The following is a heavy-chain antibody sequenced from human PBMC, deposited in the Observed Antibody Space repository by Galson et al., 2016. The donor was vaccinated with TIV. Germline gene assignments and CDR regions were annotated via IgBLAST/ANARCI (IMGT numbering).Heavy chain of an antibody. D-gene: IGHD1-26*01. CDR2: ISWNRGNI. V-gene: IGHV3-9*01. CDR3: AREGRGAAYPNNFDH. J-gene: IGHJ4*02. Sequence: SLRLSCAASGFTFDDYAMHWVRQAPGKGLEWVSGISWNRGNIGYADSVKGRFTIFRDNAKNSLYLQMNSLRPEDTALYYCAREGRGAAYPNNFDHWGQGTLVTFSS. CDR1: GFTFDDYA.